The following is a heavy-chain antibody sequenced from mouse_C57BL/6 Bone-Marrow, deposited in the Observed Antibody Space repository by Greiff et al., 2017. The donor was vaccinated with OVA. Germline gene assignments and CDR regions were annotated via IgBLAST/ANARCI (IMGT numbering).Heavy chain of an antibody. Sequence: EVKLMESEGGLVQPGSSMKLSCTASGFTFSDYYMAWVRQVPEKGLEWVANINYDGSSTYYLDSLKGRFIISRDNAKNILYLQMSSLKSEDTATYYCARDRGYGSSPYAMDYWGQGTSVTVSS. CDR2: INYDGSST. D-gene: IGHD1-1*01. CDR3: ARDRGYGSSPYAMDY. CDR1: GFTFSDYY. V-gene: IGHV5-16*01. J-gene: IGHJ4*01.